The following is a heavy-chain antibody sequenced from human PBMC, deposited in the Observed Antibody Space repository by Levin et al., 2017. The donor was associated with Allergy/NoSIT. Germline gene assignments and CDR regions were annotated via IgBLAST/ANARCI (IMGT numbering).Heavy chain of an antibody. V-gene: IGHV3-7*01. CDR1: GFTFSSYW. J-gene: IGHJ4*02. CDR2: IKQDGSEK. D-gene: IGHD6-19*01. CDR3: ARDIGGWYTLPYFDY. Sequence: GGSLRLSCAASGFTFSSYWMSWVRQAPGKGLEWVANIKQDGSEKYYVDSVKGRFTISRDNAKNSLYLQMNSLRAEDTAVYYCARDIGGWYTLPYFDYWGQGTLVTVSS.